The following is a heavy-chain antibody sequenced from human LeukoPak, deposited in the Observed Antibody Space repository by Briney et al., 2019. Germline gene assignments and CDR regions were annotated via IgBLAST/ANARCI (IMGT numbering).Heavy chain of an antibody. CDR3: ARGLENDFWSGYSYYYYYMDV. CDR2: IYHSGST. Sequence: PSETLSLTCAVSGYSISSGYYWGWIRQPPGKGLEWIGSIYHSGSTYYNPSLKSRVTISVDTSKNQFSLKLSSVTAADTAVYYCARGLENDFWSGYSYYYYYMDVWGKGTTVTVSS. CDR1: GYSISSGYY. V-gene: IGHV4-38-2*01. J-gene: IGHJ6*03. D-gene: IGHD3-3*01.